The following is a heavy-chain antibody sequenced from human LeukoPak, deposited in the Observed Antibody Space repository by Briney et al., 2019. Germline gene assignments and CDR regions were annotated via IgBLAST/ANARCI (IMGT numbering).Heavy chain of an antibody. Sequence: ASVKVSCKASGYTFTGYYMHWVRQAPGQGLEWMGWINPNSGGTNYAQKFQGRVTMTRDTSISTAYMELSRLRSEDTAVYYCARICSSTSCYEASNRFDPWGQGTLVTVSS. CDR2: INPNSGGT. CDR1: GYTFTGYY. V-gene: IGHV1-2*02. J-gene: IGHJ5*02. D-gene: IGHD2-2*01. CDR3: ARICSSTSCYEASNRFDP.